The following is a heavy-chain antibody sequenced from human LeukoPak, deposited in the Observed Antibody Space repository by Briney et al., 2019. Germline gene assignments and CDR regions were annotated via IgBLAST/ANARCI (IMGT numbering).Heavy chain of an antibody. CDR3: AREESGRGGYYFDY. J-gene: IGHJ4*02. CDR2: ISASGGTT. Sequence: RGGSLRLSCAASGFPYNSYAMGWVRQAPGQGLEWVSAISASGGTTYYADSVKGRFTISRDNSKNTLYLQMNSLRAEDTAVYYCAREESGRGGYYFDYWGQGTLVTVSS. D-gene: IGHD1-26*01. CDR1: GFPYNSYA. V-gene: IGHV3-23*01.